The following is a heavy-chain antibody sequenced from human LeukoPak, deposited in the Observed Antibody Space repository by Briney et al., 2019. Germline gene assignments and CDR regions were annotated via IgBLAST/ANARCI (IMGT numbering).Heavy chain of an antibody. Sequence: PGGSLRLSCAASGFTFSSYGMHWVHQAPGKGLEWVAVIWYDGSNKYYADSVKGRFTISRDNSKNTLYLQMNSLRAEDTAVYYCARDAAYSYPFDYWGQGTLVTVSS. V-gene: IGHV3-33*01. CDR2: IWYDGSNK. CDR3: ARDAAYSYPFDY. CDR1: GFTFSSYG. J-gene: IGHJ4*02. D-gene: IGHD5-18*01.